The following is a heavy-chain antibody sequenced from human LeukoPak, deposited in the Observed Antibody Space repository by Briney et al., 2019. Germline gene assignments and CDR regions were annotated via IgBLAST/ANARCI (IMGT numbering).Heavy chain of an antibody. CDR3: AREAVAGTVYWFDP. J-gene: IGHJ5*02. Sequence: ASVTVSFTASGYTFTIYGISWVRQAPGQGLEWMGWISAYNGNTNYAQKLQGRVTMTTDTSTSTAYMELRSLRSDDTAVYYCAREAVAGTVYWFDPWGQGTLVTVSS. V-gene: IGHV1-18*01. CDR1: GYTFTIYG. CDR2: ISAYNGNT. D-gene: IGHD6-19*01.